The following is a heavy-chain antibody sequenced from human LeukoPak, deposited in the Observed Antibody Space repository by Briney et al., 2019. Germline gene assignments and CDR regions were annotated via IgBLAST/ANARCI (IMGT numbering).Heavy chain of an antibody. CDR2: IYYSVRT. CDR1: SGFTSSSVYY. V-gene: IGHV4-39*01. CDR3: ARVYGDSVGHYFDF. Sequence: SETLSLPCTASSGFTSSSVYYSGGVRPPPGKGLGWIGIIYYSVRTYYNPSLTSRVTISVDTSKNQFSLNLSSVTAADTAVYYWARVYGDSVGHYFDFWGRGNRATVSA. J-gene: IGHJ4*02. D-gene: IGHD4-17*01.